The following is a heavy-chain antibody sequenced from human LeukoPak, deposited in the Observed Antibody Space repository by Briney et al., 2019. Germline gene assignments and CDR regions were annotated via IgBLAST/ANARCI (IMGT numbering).Heavy chain of an antibody. CDR1: GGSISSGGYY. D-gene: IGHD2-2*01. J-gene: IGHJ4*02. V-gene: IGHV4-30-2*01. Sequence: SQTLSLTCTVSGGSISSGGYYWSWIRQPPGKGLEWIGYIYHSGSTYYNPSLKSRVTISVDRSKNQFSLKLSSVTAADTAVYYCARAKDKYQLPYYFDYWGQGTLVTVSS. CDR3: ARAKDKYQLPYYFDY. CDR2: IYHSGST.